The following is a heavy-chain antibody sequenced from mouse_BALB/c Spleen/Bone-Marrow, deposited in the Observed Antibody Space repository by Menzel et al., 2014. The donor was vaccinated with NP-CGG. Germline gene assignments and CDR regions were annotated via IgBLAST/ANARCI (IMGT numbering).Heavy chain of an antibody. Sequence: VQLQQSGTVLARPGASAKMSCKASGYTFTSYWMHWVKQRPGQGLEWIGAIYPGNSDTSYNQKFKGKAKLTAVTSTSTAYMELSSLTNEDSAVYYCTRYPYYYGSRNYYAMGCWGQGTSVTVSS. CDR3: TRYPYYYGSRNYYAMGC. D-gene: IGHD1-1*01. V-gene: IGHV1-5*01. CDR1: GYTFTSYW. CDR2: IYPGNSDT. J-gene: IGHJ4*01.